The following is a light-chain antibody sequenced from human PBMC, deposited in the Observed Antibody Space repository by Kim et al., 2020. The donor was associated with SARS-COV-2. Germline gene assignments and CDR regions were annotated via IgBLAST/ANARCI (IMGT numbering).Light chain of an antibody. V-gene: IGKV3-20*01. CDR3: QQYGRTPPYT. CDR1: DGLNINS. CDR2: GES. Sequence: SLAEEASLSCRASDGLNINSIVWYKQKPGQNPRLLVYGESRTNGIPDRFSGSGYGTDFSLTISSMEPEAAAVYYCQQYGRTPPYTFGQGTKLEIK. J-gene: IGKJ2*01.